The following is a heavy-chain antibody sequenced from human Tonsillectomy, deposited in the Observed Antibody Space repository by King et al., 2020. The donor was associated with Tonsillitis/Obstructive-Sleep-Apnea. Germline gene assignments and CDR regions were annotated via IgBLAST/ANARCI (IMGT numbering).Heavy chain of an antibody. CDR1: GYSFTSYW. V-gene: IGHV5-51*03. Sequence: QLVQSGAEVKKPGESLKISCKGSGYSFTSYWIGWVRQMPGKGLEWMGIIYPGDSDTRYSPSFQGQVTISADKSISTAYLQWSSLKASDTAMYYCARSVWSAYYSSYCGMDVWGQGTTFTVSS. J-gene: IGHJ6*02. D-gene: IGHD3-3*01. CDR2: IYPGDSDT. CDR3: ARSVWSAYYSSYCGMDV.